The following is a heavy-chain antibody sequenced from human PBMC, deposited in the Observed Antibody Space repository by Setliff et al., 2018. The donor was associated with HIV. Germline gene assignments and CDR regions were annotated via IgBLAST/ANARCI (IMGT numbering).Heavy chain of an antibody. CDR2: IYASGRT. D-gene: IGHD5-18*01. J-gene: IGHJ6*03. CDR3: AREIQFSATTYYYYYMDD. Sequence: PSETLSLTCTVSGGSISSYYWSWIRQPAGKGLEWIGRIYASGRTNYNPSLKGRVTLSVDTSKNQFSLKVTSVTAADTAVYYCAREIQFSATTYYYYYMDDWGRGTTVTVSS. CDR1: GGSISSYY. V-gene: IGHV4-4*07.